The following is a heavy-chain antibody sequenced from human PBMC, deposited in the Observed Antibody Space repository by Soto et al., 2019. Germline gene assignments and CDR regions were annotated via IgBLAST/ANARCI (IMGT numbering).Heavy chain of an antibody. D-gene: IGHD3-22*01. Sequence: GGSLRLSCAASGFTFRTYGMHWVRQAPGKGLEWVAVISFDGSKRDYAASVKGRFTISRDDSKNTAYLQMNSLKTEDTAVYYCTRSDYYDSSGYYLDAFDIWGQGTMVTVSS. V-gene: IGHV3-30*03. CDR3: TRSDYYDSSGYYLDAFDI. J-gene: IGHJ3*02. CDR2: ISFDGSKR. CDR1: GFTFRTYG.